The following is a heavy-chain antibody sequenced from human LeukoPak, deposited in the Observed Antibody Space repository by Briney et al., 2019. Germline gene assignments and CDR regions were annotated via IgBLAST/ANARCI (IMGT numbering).Heavy chain of an antibody. V-gene: IGHV3-7*01. D-gene: IGHD6-19*01. CDR3: ARGNLFSGWYDIYYFDY. Sequence: GGSLRLSCAASGFTFSSYWMSWVRQAPGKGLEWVANIKQDESEKYYVDSVKGRFTISRDNAKNSLYLQMNSLRAEDTAVYYCARGNLFSGWYDIYYFDYWGQGTLVTVSS. J-gene: IGHJ4*02. CDR1: GFTFSSYW. CDR2: IKQDESEK.